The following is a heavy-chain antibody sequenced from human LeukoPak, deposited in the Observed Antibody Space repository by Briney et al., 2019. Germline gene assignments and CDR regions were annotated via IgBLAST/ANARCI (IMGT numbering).Heavy chain of an antibody. CDR2: ISGSGGST. J-gene: IGHJ4*02. Sequence: GGSLRLSCAASGFTFSSHAMSWVRQAPGKGLEWVSAISGSGGSTYYADSVKGRFTISRDNSKNTLYLQMNSLRAEDTAVYYCAKVPPTYDYVWGSYRLRGNSLDYWGQGTLVTVSS. D-gene: IGHD3-16*02. CDR1: GFTFSSHA. CDR3: AKVPPTYDYVWGSYRLRGNSLDY. V-gene: IGHV3-23*01.